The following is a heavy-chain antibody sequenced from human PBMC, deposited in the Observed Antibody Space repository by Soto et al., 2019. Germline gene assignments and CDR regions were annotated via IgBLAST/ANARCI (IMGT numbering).Heavy chain of an antibody. V-gene: IGHV3-48*03. J-gene: IGHJ6*02. CDR2: ISSSGSTI. CDR1: GFTFSSYE. Sequence: PGGSLRLSCAASGFTFSSYEMNWVRQAPGKGLEWVSYISSSGSTIYYADSVKGRFTISRDNAKNSLYLQMNSLRAEDTAVYYCAREGCSGGSCYGMDVWGQGTTATVSS. CDR3: AREGCSGGSCYGMDV. D-gene: IGHD2-15*01.